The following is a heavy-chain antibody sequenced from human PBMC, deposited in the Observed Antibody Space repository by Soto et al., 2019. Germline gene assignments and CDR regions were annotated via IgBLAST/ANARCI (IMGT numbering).Heavy chain of an antibody. CDR3: ASALLDFGDYYFHY. V-gene: IGHV4-4*07. D-gene: IGHD4-17*01. CDR1: GASISSYY. J-gene: IGHJ4*02. Sequence: PSETLSLTCTVSGASISSYYWIWIRQPAGKGLEWIGRVFTSGSTNYNPSLESRVTMSVDTSKNQFSLRLSSVTAADTAVYYCASALLDFGDYYFHYWGQGALVTVSS. CDR2: VFTSGST.